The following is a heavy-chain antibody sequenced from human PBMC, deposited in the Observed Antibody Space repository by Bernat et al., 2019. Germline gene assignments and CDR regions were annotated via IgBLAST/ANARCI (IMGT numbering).Heavy chain of an antibody. V-gene: IGHV3-73*01. Sequence: EVQLVESGGGLVQPGGSLKLSCAASGFTFSGSAMHWVRQASGKGLEWVGRIRSKANSYATAYAASVKGRFTISRDDSKNTAYLQMNSLKTEDTAVYYCTLPGGDYRHYYYYYGMDVWGQGTTVTVSS. CDR3: TLPGGDYRHYYYYYGMDV. D-gene: IGHD2-21*02. J-gene: IGHJ6*02. CDR1: GFTFSGSA. CDR2: IRSKANSYAT.